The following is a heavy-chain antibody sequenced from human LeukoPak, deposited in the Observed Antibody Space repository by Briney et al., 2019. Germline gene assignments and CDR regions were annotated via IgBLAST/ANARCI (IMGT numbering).Heavy chain of an antibody. V-gene: IGHV4-34*01. CDR1: GGSFSSHF. D-gene: IGHD2-2*01. J-gene: IGHJ4*02. Sequence: SETLSLTCGVTGGSFSSHFWAWIRQSPAKGLEWIGEINESGDTDYNPSLNSRAKISTDTSRGHFSPTLTSVSAADTAIYYCARVVGIAVIPGATEDNYFDTWGQGTLVTVSS. CDR2: INESGDT. CDR3: ARVVGIAVIPGATEDNYFDT.